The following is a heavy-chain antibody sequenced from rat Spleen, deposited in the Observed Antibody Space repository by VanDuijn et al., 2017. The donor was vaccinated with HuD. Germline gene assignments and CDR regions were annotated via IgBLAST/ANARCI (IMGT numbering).Heavy chain of an antibody. V-gene: IGHV5-31*01. D-gene: IGHD5-1*01. Sequence: EVQLVESGGGLVQPGRSLKLSCAASGFTFSNYGMAWIRQAPGKGLEWIASITHVHDNTYYPDSVKGRFTISRDNAKSTLYLQMNSLRSEDTATYYCTRENWVLDYWGQGVMVTVSS. CDR3: TRENWVLDY. CDR1: GFTFSNYG. J-gene: IGHJ2*01. CDR2: ITHVHDNT.